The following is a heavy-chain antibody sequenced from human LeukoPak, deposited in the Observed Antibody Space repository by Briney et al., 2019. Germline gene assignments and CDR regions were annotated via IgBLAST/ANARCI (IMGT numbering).Heavy chain of an antibody. CDR2: ISYDGSNK. V-gene: IGHV3-30-3*01. Sequence: GGSLRLSCAASGFTFSSYAMHWVRQAPGKGLEWVAVISYDGSNKYYADSVKGRFTISRDNSKNTLYLQMNSLRAEDTAVYYCARAIRYYGSGSYYNPAAFDIWGQGTMVTVSS. D-gene: IGHD3-10*01. J-gene: IGHJ3*02. CDR1: GFTFSSYA. CDR3: ARAIRYYGSGSYYNPAAFDI.